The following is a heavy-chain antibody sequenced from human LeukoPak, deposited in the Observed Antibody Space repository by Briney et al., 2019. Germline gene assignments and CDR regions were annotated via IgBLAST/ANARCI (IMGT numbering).Heavy chain of an antibody. D-gene: IGHD3-22*01. CDR2: ISHDGGNQ. CDR3: AKVRTTLVVVSYFDY. CDR1: GFTFSTYG. J-gene: IGHJ4*02. V-gene: IGHV3-30*18. Sequence: PGRSLGLSCAASGFTFSTYGMHWVRQAPGKGLEWVAVISHDGGNQYYADSVKGRFTISRDDSKNTLYLQMNSLRAEDTAVYYCAKVRTTLVVVSYFDYWGQGTLVTVSS.